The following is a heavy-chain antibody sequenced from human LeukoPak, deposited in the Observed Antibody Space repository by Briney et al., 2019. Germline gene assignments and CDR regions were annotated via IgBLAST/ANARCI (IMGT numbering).Heavy chain of an antibody. Sequence: GGSLRLSCTGSGFTFSSYSMNWVRQAPGKGLEWVSSISSSSSYRYYEESVKGRFSISRDNAKNTLFLQMNSLRVEDTAVYFCARDPGYNPWGGLFDPWGQGTLVTVS. CDR1: GFTFSSYS. V-gene: IGHV3-21*01. CDR3: ARDPGYNPWGGLFDP. J-gene: IGHJ5*02. CDR2: ISSSSSYR. D-gene: IGHD5-18*01.